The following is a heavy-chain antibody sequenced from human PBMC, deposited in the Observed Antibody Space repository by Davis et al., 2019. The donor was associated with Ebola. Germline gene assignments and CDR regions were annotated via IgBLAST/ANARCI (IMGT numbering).Heavy chain of an antibody. CDR1: GYTFTGYY. Sequence: AASVKVSCKASGYTFTGYYMHWVRQAPGQGLEWMGGIIPIFGTAIYAQKFQGRVTITADKSTSTAYMELSSLRSEDTAVYYCARHYGELNYWGQGTLVTVSS. J-gene: IGHJ4*02. CDR3: ARHYGELNY. D-gene: IGHD4-17*01. V-gene: IGHV1-69*06. CDR2: IIPIFGTA.